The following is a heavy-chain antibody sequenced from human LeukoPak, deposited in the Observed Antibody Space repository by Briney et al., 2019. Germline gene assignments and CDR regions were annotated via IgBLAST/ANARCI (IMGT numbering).Heavy chain of an antibody. CDR3: ARSAAYGAEYNWFDP. Sequence: PSETLTLTCAVDGGSFSGYYWSWIRQPPGKGLEWIGEINHSGSTNDNPSLKSRVTISVDTSKNQFSLKLSSVTAADTAVYYCARSAAYGAEYNWFDPWGQGTLVTVSS. D-gene: IGHD4-17*01. CDR1: GGSFSGYY. V-gene: IGHV4-34*01. CDR2: INHSGST. J-gene: IGHJ5*02.